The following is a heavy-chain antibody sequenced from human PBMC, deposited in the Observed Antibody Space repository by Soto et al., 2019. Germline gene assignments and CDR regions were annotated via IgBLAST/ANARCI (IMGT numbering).Heavy chain of an antibody. Sequence: PGGSLRLSCAASGFTFSSYWMSWVRQAPGKGLEWVANIKQDGSEKYYVDSVKGRFTISRDNAKNSLYLQMNSLRAEDTAVYYCARDQYCSSTSCYGEFDYWGQGTLVTVSS. V-gene: IGHV3-7*03. CDR1: GFTFSSYW. D-gene: IGHD2-2*01. CDR3: ARDQYCSSTSCYGEFDY. CDR2: IKQDGSEK. J-gene: IGHJ4*02.